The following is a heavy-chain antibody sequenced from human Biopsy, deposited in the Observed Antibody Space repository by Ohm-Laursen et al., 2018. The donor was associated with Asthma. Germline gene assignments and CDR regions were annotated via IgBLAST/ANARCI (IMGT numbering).Heavy chain of an antibody. D-gene: IGHD2-2*01. CDR2: INSVFGTT. Sequence: SVKVSCKSLGGTFNTYVIGWVRQSPGQGLEWMGGINSVFGTTTYPQKFQDRVTITADDSTSTVYMELSSLRSEDTVVYYCARKAGSCISRTCYSLDFWGQGTLVTVSS. CDR1: GGTFNTYV. CDR3: ARKAGSCISRTCYSLDF. J-gene: IGHJ4*02. V-gene: IGHV1-69*13.